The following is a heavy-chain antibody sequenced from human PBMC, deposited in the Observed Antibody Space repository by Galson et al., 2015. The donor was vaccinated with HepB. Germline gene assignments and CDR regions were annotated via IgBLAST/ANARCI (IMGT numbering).Heavy chain of an antibody. V-gene: IGHV3-21*01. Sequence: SLRLSCAASGFTFSNYSMNWVRQAPGKGLEWVSSISSSRSYIYYADSVKGRFTISRDNAKNSLYLQMNSLRAEDTAVYYCARDGKPNLNLVVYYYGMDVWGQGTTVTVSS. J-gene: IGHJ6*02. CDR3: ARDGKPNLNLVVYYYGMDV. D-gene: IGHD1-1*01. CDR2: ISSSRSYI. CDR1: GFTFSNYS.